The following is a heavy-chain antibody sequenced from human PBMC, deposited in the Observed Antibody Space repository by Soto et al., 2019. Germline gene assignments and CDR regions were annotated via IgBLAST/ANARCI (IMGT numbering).Heavy chain of an antibody. V-gene: IGHV3-48*03. CDR1: GFTFSSSE. Sequence: GSLRLSCEASGFTFSSSEMIWVRQAPGRGLEWISYISVSSSMIYYADSVKGRFTISRDNGKNSLYLQMNSLRAEDTAVYYCANDFWSEYRWGQGTLVTVSS. CDR2: ISVSSSMI. CDR3: ANDFWSEYR. J-gene: IGHJ4*02. D-gene: IGHD3-3*01.